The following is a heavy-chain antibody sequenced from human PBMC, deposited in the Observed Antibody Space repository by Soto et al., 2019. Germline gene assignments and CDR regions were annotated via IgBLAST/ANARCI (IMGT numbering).Heavy chain of an antibody. D-gene: IGHD3-22*01. V-gene: IGHV1-2*02. CDR1: GYTFTGYY. CDR3: ARDKTSYDSPLDP. Sequence: GASVKGSCKASGYTFTGYYMHWVRQAPGQGLEWMGWINPNSGGTNYAQKFQGRVTMTRDTSISTAYMELSRLRSDDTAVYYCARDKTSYDSPLDPWGQGTLVTVSS. J-gene: IGHJ5*02. CDR2: INPNSGGT.